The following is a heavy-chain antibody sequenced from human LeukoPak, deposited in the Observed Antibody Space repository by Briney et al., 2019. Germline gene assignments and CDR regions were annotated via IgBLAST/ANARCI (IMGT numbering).Heavy chain of an antibody. CDR2: IYYSGST. Sequence: SETLSLTCTVSGGSISSYYWSWIRQPPGKGLEWIGYIYYSGSTNYNPSLKSRVTISVDKSKNQFSLKLSSVTAADTAVYYCARIGRDHFDYWGQGTLVTVSS. J-gene: IGHJ4*02. D-gene: IGHD2-21*02. CDR3: ARIGRDHFDY. CDR1: GGSISSYY. V-gene: IGHV4-59*12.